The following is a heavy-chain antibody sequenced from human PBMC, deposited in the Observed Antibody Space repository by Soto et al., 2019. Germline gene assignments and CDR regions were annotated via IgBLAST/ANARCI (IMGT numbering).Heavy chain of an antibody. Sequence: PGGSLRLSCAASGFTFSSCAMGWVRQAPGKGLEWVSVITDSGSNTFYTDSVKGRFTISRDNSENTPYLQMSSLRAEDTAVYYCAKGGITARLSDVWGKGATVTVS. J-gene: IGHJ6*03. CDR3: AKGGITARLSDV. CDR2: ITDSGSNT. CDR1: GFTFSSCA. D-gene: IGHD6-6*01. V-gene: IGHV3-23*01.